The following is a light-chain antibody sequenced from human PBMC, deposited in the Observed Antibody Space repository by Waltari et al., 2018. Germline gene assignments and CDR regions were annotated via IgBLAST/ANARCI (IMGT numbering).Light chain of an antibody. Sequence: ASVGDRVTITCRASQSISSWLAWYQQKPGKAPKLLIYKASSLESGVPSRFSGSGSGTEFTLTISSLQPDDFATYYCQQYNSYSWTFGQGTKVEIK. CDR3: QQYNSYSWT. J-gene: IGKJ1*01. CDR1: QSISSW. V-gene: IGKV1-5*03. CDR2: KAS.